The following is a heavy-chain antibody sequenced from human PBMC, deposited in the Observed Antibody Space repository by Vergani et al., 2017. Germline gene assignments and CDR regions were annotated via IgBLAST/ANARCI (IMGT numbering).Heavy chain of an antibody. CDR1: GYSFNSYW. Sequence: EVQLVQSGAEVKKPGESLKISCKSSGYSFNSYWIGWVRQMPGKGLEWMGIIYPGDSDTRFSPSFQGQVTISADKSISTAYLQWSSLKASDTAIYYCARVYCSGGSCYSGRRQFDCGGQGTLVTVSS. J-gene: IGHJ4*02. CDR3: ARVYCSGGSCYSGRRQFDC. V-gene: IGHV5-51*03. CDR2: IYPGDSDT. D-gene: IGHD2-15*01.